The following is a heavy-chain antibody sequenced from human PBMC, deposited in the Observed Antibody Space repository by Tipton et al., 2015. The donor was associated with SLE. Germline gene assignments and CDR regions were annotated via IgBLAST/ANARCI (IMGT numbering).Heavy chain of an antibody. V-gene: IGHV4-59*01. CDR1: GGSISSYY. J-gene: IGHJ5*02. CDR2: IYYSGST. D-gene: IGHD2-2*01. Sequence: TLSLTCTVSGGSISSYYWSWIRQPPGKGLEWIGYIYYSGSTNYNPSLKSRVTISVDTSKNQFSLKLSSVTAADTAVYYCARDRRDIVVEDCFDPWGQGTLVTVSS. CDR3: ARDRRDIVVEDCFDP.